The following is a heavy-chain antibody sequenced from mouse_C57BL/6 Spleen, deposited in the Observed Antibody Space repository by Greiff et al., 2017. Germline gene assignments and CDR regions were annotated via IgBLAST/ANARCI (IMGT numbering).Heavy chain of an antibody. D-gene: IGHD1-1*02. CDR2: ISSGSSTI. V-gene: IGHV5-17*01. Sequence: EVKLVESGGGLVKPGGSLKLSCAASGFTFSDYGMHWVRQAPEKGLEWVAYISSGSSTIYYADTVKGRFTISRDNAKNTLFLQMTSLRSEDTAMYYCARLSMGYFDYWGQGTTLTVSS. CDR3: ARLSMGYFDY. J-gene: IGHJ2*01. CDR1: GFTFSDYG.